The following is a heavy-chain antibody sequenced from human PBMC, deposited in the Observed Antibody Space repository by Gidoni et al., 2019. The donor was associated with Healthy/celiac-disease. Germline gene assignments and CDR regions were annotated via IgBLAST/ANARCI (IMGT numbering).Heavy chain of an antibody. CDR3: AREIRDYYDSSGYYYLDY. CDR1: GFTVSSNY. Sequence: EVQLVESGGGLIQPGGSLRLSCAASGFTVSSNYMSWVRQAPGKGLEWVSVIYSGGSTYYADSVKGRFTISRDNSKNTLYLQMNSLRAEDTAVYYCAREIRDYYDSSGYYYLDYWGQGTLVTVSS. J-gene: IGHJ4*02. V-gene: IGHV3-53*01. D-gene: IGHD3-22*01. CDR2: IYSGGST.